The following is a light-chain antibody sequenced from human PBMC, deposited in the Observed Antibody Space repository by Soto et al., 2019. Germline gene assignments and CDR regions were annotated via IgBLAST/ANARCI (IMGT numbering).Light chain of an antibody. CDR1: SSEVGGYNY. CDR3: SSYTSSSTYV. J-gene: IGLJ1*01. CDR2: EVS. V-gene: IGLV2-14*01. Sequence: QSALTQPASVSGAPGQSITISCTGTSSEVGGYNYVSWYQQHPGKAPKLTIYEVSNRPSGVSNRFSGSKSGNTASLTISGLQAEDEADYYCSSYTSSSTYVFGTGTKVTVL.